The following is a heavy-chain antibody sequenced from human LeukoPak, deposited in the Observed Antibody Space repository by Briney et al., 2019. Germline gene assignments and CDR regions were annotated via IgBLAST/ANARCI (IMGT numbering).Heavy chain of an antibody. CDR1: GGSMSGSSYY. D-gene: IGHD5-18*01. Sequence: SETLSLTCTVSGGSMSGSSYYWGWIRQPPGKGLEWIGSIYYGGNTYYNPSLKSRVSISVDTSKNQFSLKLSSVTAADTAVYYCARLKDGYMRHAVDIWGQGTMVTVSS. CDR3: ARLKDGYMRHAVDI. V-gene: IGHV4-39*01. CDR2: IYYGGNT. J-gene: IGHJ3*02.